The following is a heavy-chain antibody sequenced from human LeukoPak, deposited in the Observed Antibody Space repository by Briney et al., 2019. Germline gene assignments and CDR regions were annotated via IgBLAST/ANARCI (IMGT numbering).Heavy chain of an antibody. CDR1: GGSFSGYY. D-gene: IGHD3-16*01. V-gene: IGHV4-34*01. Sequence: SKTLSLTCAVYGGSFSGYYWSWIRQPPGKGLEWIGEINHSGSTNYNPSLKSRVTISVDTSKNQFSLKLSSVTAADTAVYYCARAWGGLGKFDYWGQGTLVTVSS. CDR2: INHSGST. J-gene: IGHJ4*02. CDR3: ARAWGGLGKFDY.